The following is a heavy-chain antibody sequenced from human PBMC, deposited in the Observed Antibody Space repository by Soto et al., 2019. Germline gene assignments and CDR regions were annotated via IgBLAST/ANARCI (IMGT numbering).Heavy chain of an antibody. Sequence: ASVKVYCKASGYTFTGYYMHWVRQAPGQGLEWMGWINPNSGGTNYAQKFQGWVTMTRDTSISTAYMELSRLRSDDTAVYYCARDLRQVLSSSWTNYYYYGMDVWGQGTTVTVSS. V-gene: IGHV1-2*04. D-gene: IGHD6-13*01. CDR2: INPNSGGT. CDR3: ARDLRQVLSSSWTNYYYYGMDV. CDR1: GYTFTGYY. J-gene: IGHJ6*02.